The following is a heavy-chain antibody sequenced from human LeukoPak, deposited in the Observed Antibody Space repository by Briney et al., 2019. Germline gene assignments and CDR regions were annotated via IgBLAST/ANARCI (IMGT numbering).Heavy chain of an antibody. CDR3: ARDLGWRFFDY. V-gene: IGHV4-61*02. Sequence: SETLSLTCTVSGGSISSGSYYWSWIRQPAGKGLEWIGRIYTSGSTNYNPSLKSRVTISVDTSKNQFSLNLSSVTAADTAVYYCARDLGWRFFDYWGQGTLVTVSS. D-gene: IGHD6-19*01. CDR2: IYTSGST. J-gene: IGHJ4*02. CDR1: GGSISSGSYY.